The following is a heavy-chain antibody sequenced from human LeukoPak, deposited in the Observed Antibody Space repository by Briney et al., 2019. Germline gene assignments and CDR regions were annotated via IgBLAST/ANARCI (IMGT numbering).Heavy chain of an antibody. Sequence: SETLSLTCTVSGGSISSSSYYWDWLRQPPGKGLEWIGSIYYTESTYYNPSLKSRVTISVKTSKNQFSLKLNSVTAADTAVYYCARVDYGDHSKDFDYWGQGTLVTVSS. D-gene: IGHD4-17*01. J-gene: IGHJ4*02. CDR2: IYYTEST. V-gene: IGHV4-39*07. CDR1: GGSISSSSYY. CDR3: ARVDYGDHSKDFDY.